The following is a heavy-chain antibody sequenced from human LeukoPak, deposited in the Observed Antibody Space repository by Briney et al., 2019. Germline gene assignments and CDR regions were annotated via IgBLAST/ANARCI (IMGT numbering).Heavy chain of an antibody. V-gene: IGHV4-59*08. CDR2: IYYSGST. CDR1: GGSISGYF. J-gene: IGHJ4*02. CDR3: ARQWSEASLSPYYLDY. D-gene: IGHD3-3*01. Sequence: SETLSLTCTVSGGSISGYFWSWIRQSPGKGLEWIGYIYYSGSTNYNPSLKSRVTISVDTSKNQFSLKLRSVTAADTAVYYCARQWSEASLSPYYLDYWGQGILVTVSS.